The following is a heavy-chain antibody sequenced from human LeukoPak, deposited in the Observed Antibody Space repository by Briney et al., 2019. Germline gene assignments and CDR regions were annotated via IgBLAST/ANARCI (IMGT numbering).Heavy chain of an antibody. Sequence: SETLSLTCTVSGGSITSYTWSWIRQPPGKGLEWIGYIYYSGSTNYNPSLKSRVTISVDTSKNQFSLKLSSVTAADTAVYYCARDYGAVTTYRWGQGTLVTVSS. J-gene: IGHJ5*02. D-gene: IGHD4-11*01. V-gene: IGHV4-59*01. CDR2: IYYSGST. CDR3: ARDYGAVTTYR. CDR1: GGSITSYT.